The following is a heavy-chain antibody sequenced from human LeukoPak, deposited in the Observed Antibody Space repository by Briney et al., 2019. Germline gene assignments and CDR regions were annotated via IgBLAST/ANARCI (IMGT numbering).Heavy chain of an antibody. CDR2: MNPNSGNT. J-gene: IGHJ4*02. D-gene: IGHD3-22*01. CDR3: ARSYYYDSSGYYGFDY. CDR1: GYTFTSYD. Sequence: ASVKVSCKASGYTFTSYDINWVRQATGQGLEWMGWMNPNSGNTGYAQKFQGRVTMTRNTSISTAYMELSSLRSDDTAVYYCARSYYYDSSGYYGFDYWGQGTLVTVSS. V-gene: IGHV1-8*01.